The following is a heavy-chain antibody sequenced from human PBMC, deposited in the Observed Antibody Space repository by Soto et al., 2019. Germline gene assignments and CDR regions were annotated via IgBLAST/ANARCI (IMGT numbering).Heavy chain of an antibody. D-gene: IGHD3-10*01. CDR1: GGTFSSYT. CDR3: ATNYGSGSAHFDY. V-gene: IGHV1-69*02. J-gene: IGHJ4*02. Sequence: QVQLVQSGPEVKKPGSSVRVSCTASGGTFSSYTINWVRQVPGQGPEWMGRSIPMLGMSNYAQKFQGRVMMIADKSTTTVYMELSSLRSADTAIYYCATNYGSGSAHFDYWGQGTLVTVSS. CDR2: SIPMLGMS.